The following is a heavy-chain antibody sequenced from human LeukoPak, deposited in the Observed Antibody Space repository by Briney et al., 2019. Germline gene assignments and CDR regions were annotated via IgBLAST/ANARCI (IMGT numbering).Heavy chain of an antibody. CDR1: GFTFSSIA. Sequence: GGSLRPSCAASGFTFSSIAMTWVRQAPGKGLEWVSTIRGNGDTAYNADSVRGRFAISRDDSKNALFLQMNSLRLEDTAIYYCAKGQELDDGVFDSWGQGTRVTVSS. V-gene: IGHV3-23*01. J-gene: IGHJ4*02. D-gene: IGHD1-1*01. CDR3: AKGQELDDGVFDS. CDR2: IRGNGDTA.